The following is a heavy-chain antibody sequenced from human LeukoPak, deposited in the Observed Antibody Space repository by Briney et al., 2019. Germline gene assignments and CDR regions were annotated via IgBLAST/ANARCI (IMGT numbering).Heavy chain of an antibody. Sequence: SETLSLTCSASDDSISDYYWCWIRQPPGRGLEWIGYTRYGGTTSQNPSLKSRVTMSVDTSKNRLSLRLTSVTAADTAIYYCARASWISTADAVCWGQGTQVTVSS. J-gene: IGHJ4*02. D-gene: IGHD2-2*03. CDR2: TRYGGTT. V-gene: IGHV4-59*01. CDR1: DDSISDYY. CDR3: ARASWISTADAVC.